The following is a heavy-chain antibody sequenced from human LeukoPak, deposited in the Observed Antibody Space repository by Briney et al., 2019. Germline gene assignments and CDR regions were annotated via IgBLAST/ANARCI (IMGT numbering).Heavy chain of an antibody. CDR1: GYTFTSYY. CDR3: ARETTYYDFWSGYFVLDY. J-gene: IGHJ4*02. Sequence: ASVKVSCKASGYTFTSYYMHWVRQAPGQGLEWMGIINPSGGSTSYAQKFQGRVTMTRDTSTSTVYMELSSLRSEDTAVYYCARETTYYDFWSGYFVLDYWGQGTLVTVSS. D-gene: IGHD3-3*01. V-gene: IGHV1-46*01. CDR2: INPSGGST.